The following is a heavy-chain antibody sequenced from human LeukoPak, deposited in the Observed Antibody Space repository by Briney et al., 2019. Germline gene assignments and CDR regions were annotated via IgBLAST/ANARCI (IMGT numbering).Heavy chain of an antibody. V-gene: IGHV3-21*01. J-gene: IGHJ6*03. Sequence: GGSLRLSCAASGFTFSSYSMNWVRQAPGKGLEWVSSISSSSSYIYYADSVKGRFTISRDNAKNSLYLQMNSLRAEDTAVYYCARSFSVTTRHYYMDVWGKGTTVTVSS. D-gene: IGHD4-11*01. CDR2: ISSSSSYI. CDR1: GFTFSSYS. CDR3: ARSFSVTTRHYYMDV.